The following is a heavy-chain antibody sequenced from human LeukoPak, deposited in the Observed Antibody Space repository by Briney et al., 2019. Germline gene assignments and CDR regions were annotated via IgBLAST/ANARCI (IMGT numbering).Heavy chain of an antibody. CDR2: INWNGGST. D-gene: IGHD4-17*01. J-gene: IGHJ4*02. CDR3: ARGQDYGDYDPFDY. CDR1: GFTFDDYG. Sequence: GGSLRLXCAASGFTFDDYGMSWVRQAPGKALEWVSGINWNGGSTGYADSVKGRFTISRDNAKNSLYLQMNSLRAEDTALYYCARGQDYGDYDPFDYWGQGTLVTVSS. V-gene: IGHV3-20*04.